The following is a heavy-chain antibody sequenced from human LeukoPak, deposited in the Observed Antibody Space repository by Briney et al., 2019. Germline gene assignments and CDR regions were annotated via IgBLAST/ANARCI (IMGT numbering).Heavy chain of an antibody. CDR1: GFTFSSYA. V-gene: IGHV3-23*01. CDR2: ISGSGGST. CDR3: AKDQSLGELSLFWDY. D-gene: IGHD3-16*02. Sequence: PGGSLRLSCAASGFTFSSYAMSWVRQAPGKGLEWVSAISGSGGSTYYADSVKGRFTISRDNSKNTLCLQMNSLRAEDTAVYYCAKDQSLGELSLFWDYWGQGTLVTVSS. J-gene: IGHJ4*02.